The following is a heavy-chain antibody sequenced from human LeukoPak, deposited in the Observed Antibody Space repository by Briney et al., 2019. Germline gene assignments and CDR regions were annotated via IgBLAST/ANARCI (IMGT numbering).Heavy chain of an antibody. V-gene: IGHV3-23*01. CDR3: AKWGDYDVLTGYYVPDY. CDR1: GFTFSNYA. Sequence: GGSLRLSCAASGFTFSNYAMSWVRQAPGKGLERVSAILGSGGSTYYADSVKGRFTVSRDNSKSTLYLQMNSLRAEDTALYYCAKWGDYDVLTGYYVPDYWGQGTLVTVSS. CDR2: ILGSGGST. D-gene: IGHD3-9*01. J-gene: IGHJ4*02.